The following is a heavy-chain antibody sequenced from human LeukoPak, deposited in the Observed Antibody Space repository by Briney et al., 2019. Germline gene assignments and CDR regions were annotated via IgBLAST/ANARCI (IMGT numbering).Heavy chain of an antibody. CDR2: IKKDGSVK. D-gene: IGHD7-27*01. V-gene: IGHV3-7*01. CDR1: GFSFSDSW. Sequence: GGSLRLSCVASGFSFSDSWMSWVRQAPGKGLEWVADIKKDGSVKEYVDSVKGRFTISRDNAKNSLYLQMDSLRAEDTAVYYCATYTHWVAGDVWGQGTTVTVSS. J-gene: IGHJ6*02. CDR3: ATYTHWVAGDV.